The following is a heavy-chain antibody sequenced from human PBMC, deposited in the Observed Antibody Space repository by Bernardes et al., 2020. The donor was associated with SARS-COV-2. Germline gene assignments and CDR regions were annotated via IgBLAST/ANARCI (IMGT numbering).Heavy chain of an antibody. CDR3: ATSPRVEESLERADDY. CDR2: ISRSTNTI. D-gene: IGHD6-19*01. Sequence: GGSLRLSCAASGFTFSSYSMSWVRQAPGKGLEWISYISRSTNTIDYADSVKGRFTISRDNAKNSLYLQMNSLRAEDTAVYYCATSPRVEESLERADDYWGQGTLVIVSS. CDR1: GFTFSSYS. V-gene: IGHV3-48*01. J-gene: IGHJ4*02.